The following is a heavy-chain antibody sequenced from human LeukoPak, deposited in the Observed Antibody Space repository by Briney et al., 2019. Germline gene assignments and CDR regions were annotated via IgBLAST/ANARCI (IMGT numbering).Heavy chain of an antibody. CDR2: IIPIFGTA. Sequence: GASVKVSCKASGGTFSSYAISWARQAPGQGLEWMGGIIPIFGTANYAQKFQGRVTITADESTSTAYMELSSLRSEDTAVYYCARSPGRVGATFFDYWGQGTLVTVSS. V-gene: IGHV1-69*13. J-gene: IGHJ4*02. CDR3: ARSPGRVGATFFDY. CDR1: GGTFSSYA. D-gene: IGHD1-26*01.